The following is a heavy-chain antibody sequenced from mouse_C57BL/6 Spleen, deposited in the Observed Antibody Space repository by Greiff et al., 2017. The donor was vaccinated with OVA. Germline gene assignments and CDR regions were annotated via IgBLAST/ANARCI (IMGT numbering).Heavy chain of an antibody. D-gene: IGHD2-2*01. CDR1: GFTFSSYA. J-gene: IGHJ4*01. CDR3: ARDPRWLRGDY. V-gene: IGHV5-4*01. Sequence: EVQRVESGGGLVKPGGSLKLSCAASGFTFSSYAMSWVRQTPEKRLEWVATISDDGSYTYYPDNVKGRFTISRDNAKNNLYLQMSHLKSEDTAMYYCARDPRWLRGDYWGQGTSVTVSS. CDR2: ISDDGSYT.